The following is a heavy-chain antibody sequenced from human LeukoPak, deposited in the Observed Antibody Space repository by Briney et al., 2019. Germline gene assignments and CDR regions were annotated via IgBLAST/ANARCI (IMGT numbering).Heavy chain of an antibody. CDR2: IIPIFGTA. CDR3: ARSGKAAAGSLDY. V-gene: IGHV1-69*13. J-gene: IGHJ4*02. CDR1: GGTFSSYA. D-gene: IGHD6-13*01. Sequence: GASVTVSCKASGGTFSSYAISWVRQAPGQGPEWMGGIIPIFGTANYAQKFQGRVTITADESTSTAYMELSSLRSEDTAVYYCARSGKAAAGSLDYWGQGTLVTVSS.